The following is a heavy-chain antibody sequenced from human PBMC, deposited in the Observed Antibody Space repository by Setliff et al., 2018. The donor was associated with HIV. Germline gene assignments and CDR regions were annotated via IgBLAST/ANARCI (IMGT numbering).Heavy chain of an antibody. CDR3: ARGYTRGYFSHFDY. Sequence: SETLSLTCTVSGGSISSAGYYWSWIRQHPGKGLEWIGYIYNTGSAYFNPSLKSRLTISVDTSRNRFSLKLSSVTAADTAVYYCARGYTRGYFSHFDYWGQGTLVTVSS. V-gene: IGHV4-31*03. D-gene: IGHD3-22*01. CDR2: IYNTGSA. CDR1: GGSISSAGYY. J-gene: IGHJ4*02.